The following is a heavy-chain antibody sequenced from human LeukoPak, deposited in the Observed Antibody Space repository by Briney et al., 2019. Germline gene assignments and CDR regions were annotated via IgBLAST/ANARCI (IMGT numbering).Heavy chain of an antibody. CDR1: GFSLSTSGMR. V-gene: IGHV2-70*04. CDR3: ARARGYSYGFDY. CDR2: IDWDDDK. D-gene: IGHD5-18*01. J-gene: IGHJ4*02. Sequence: SGPTLVNPTQTLTLTCTFSGFSLSTSGMRVSWIRKPPGKALEWPARIDWDDDKFYSTSLKTRLTISKDTSKNQVVLTMTNMDPVDTATYYCARARGYSYGFDYWGQGTLVTVSS.